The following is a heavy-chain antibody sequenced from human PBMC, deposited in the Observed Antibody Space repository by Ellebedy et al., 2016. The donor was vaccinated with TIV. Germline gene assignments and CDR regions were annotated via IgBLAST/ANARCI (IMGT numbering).Heavy chain of an antibody. J-gene: IGHJ6*02. V-gene: IGHV3-11*01. D-gene: IGHD3-10*01. Sequence: GGSLRLSCAASGFTFSDYYMSWIRQAPGKGLEWVSYISSGGSNIYYADSVKGRFTISRDNAKNSLYLQMNSLRTEDTAVYYCARDEGSGSYYKGYYYYGMDVWGQGTTVTVSS. CDR1: GFTFSDYY. CDR3: ARDEGSGSYYKGYYYYGMDV. CDR2: ISSGGSNI.